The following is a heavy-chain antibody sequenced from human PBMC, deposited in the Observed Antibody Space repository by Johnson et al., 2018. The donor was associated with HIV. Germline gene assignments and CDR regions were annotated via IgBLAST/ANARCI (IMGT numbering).Heavy chain of an antibody. CDR2: IYSGGST. V-gene: IGHV3-66*01. Sequence: MLLVESGGGLVQPGGSLRLSCAASGFTFSSYAMSWVRQAPGKGLEWVSVIYSGGSTYYADSVKGRFTISRDNAKNSLYLQMNSLRAEDTAVYYCARAGRLWYCSGGSCYSSAFDIWGQGTMVTVS. CDR1: GFTFSSYA. J-gene: IGHJ3*02. CDR3: ARAGRLWYCSGGSCYSSAFDI. D-gene: IGHD2-15*01.